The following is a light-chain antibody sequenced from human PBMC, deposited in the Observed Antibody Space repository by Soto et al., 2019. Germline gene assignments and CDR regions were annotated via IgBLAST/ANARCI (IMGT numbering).Light chain of an antibody. CDR2: GAS. CDR3: QQYGSSPLT. Sequence: EIVLTQSPGTLSLSPGERATLSCRASQSVSSSYLAWYQQKPGQAPRLLIYGASSRATGIPDRFSGSGSGTDFTLTISRLEHVDFAVYYCQQYGSSPLTFGGGTKVEIK. V-gene: IGKV3-20*01. J-gene: IGKJ4*01. CDR1: QSVSSSY.